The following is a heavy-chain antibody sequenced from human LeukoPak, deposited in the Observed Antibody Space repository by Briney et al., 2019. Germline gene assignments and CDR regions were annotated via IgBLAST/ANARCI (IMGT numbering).Heavy chain of an antibody. V-gene: IGHV3-11*01. Sequence: GGSLRLSCAASGFTFSDYYMSWIRQAPGKGLEWVSYISSSGSTIYYADSVKGRLTISRDNAKNSLYLQMNSLRAEDTAVYYCATSLSYYDSSGYYQDYWGQGTLVTVSS. CDR2: ISSSGSTI. D-gene: IGHD3-22*01. J-gene: IGHJ4*02. CDR1: GFTFSDYY. CDR3: ATSLSYYDSSGYYQDY.